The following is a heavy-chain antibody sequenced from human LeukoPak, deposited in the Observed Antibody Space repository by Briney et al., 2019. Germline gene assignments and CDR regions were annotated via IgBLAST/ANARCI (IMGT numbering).Heavy chain of an antibody. Sequence: GGSLRLSCAASGFTFSSYVMNWVRQAPGKGLEWVSYISSSGSTIYYADSVKGRFTISRDNAKNSLYLQMNSLRAEDTAVYYCARGDDILTGYSGENAFDIWGQGTMVTVSS. CDR2: ISSSGSTI. CDR3: ARGDDILTGYSGENAFDI. CDR1: GFTFSSYV. D-gene: IGHD3-9*01. J-gene: IGHJ3*02. V-gene: IGHV3-48*03.